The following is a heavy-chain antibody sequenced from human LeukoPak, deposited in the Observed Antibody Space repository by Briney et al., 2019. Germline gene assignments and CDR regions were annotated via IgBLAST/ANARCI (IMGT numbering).Heavy chain of an antibody. V-gene: IGHV4-39*07. Sequence: SETLSLTCTVSGGSISSSSYYWGWIRQPPGKGLEWIGSIYYSGSTYYNPSLKSRVTISVDTSKNQFSLKLSSVTAADTAVYYCARDGRGSGWQGGTSDAFDIWGQGTMVTVSS. J-gene: IGHJ3*02. CDR3: ARDGRGSGWQGGTSDAFDI. D-gene: IGHD6-19*01. CDR2: IYYSGST. CDR1: GGSISSSSYY.